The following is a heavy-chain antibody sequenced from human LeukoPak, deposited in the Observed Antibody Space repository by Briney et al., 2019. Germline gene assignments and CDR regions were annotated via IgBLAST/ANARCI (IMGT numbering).Heavy chain of an antibody. CDR3: AKTTTGYSSGRYPGWPVDY. Sequence: GGSLRLSCAASGFTFSSYAMYWVRQAPGKGLEWVSGIFGSGGSTHYADSVKGRFTISRDNFKNTVYLQMNSLRAEDTAVYYCAKTTTGYSSGRYPGWPVDYWGQGTLVTVSS. CDR2: IFGSGGST. J-gene: IGHJ4*02. CDR1: GFTFSSYA. V-gene: IGHV3-23*01. D-gene: IGHD6-19*01.